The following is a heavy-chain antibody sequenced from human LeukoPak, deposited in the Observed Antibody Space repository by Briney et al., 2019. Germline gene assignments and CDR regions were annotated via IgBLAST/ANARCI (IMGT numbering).Heavy chain of an antibody. J-gene: IGHJ4*02. D-gene: IGHD6-13*01. Sequence: ASVKVSCKASGYTFTSYGISWVRQAPGQGREWMGWISAYNGNTNYAQKLQGRVTITTDTSTSTAYMELRSLRSDDTAVYYCARDFKIAAAGTLPDYWGQGTLVTVSS. CDR1: GYTFTSYG. V-gene: IGHV1-18*01. CDR3: ARDFKIAAAGTLPDY. CDR2: ISAYNGNT.